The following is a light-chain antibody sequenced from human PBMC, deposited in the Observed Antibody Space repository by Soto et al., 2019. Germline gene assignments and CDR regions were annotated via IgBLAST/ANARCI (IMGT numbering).Light chain of an antibody. CDR3: QQRSSWPIT. CDR1: QSVTYN. J-gene: IGKJ5*01. Sequence: ETMLTQSPATLSASPGERVTLSCRATQSVTYNLAWYQQKPGQAPRLLIYGASRRATGIPDRFSGSGSGADLTLTISSLEPEDFAVYYCQQRSSWPITFGQGTRLEIK. CDR2: GAS. V-gene: IGKV3-11*01.